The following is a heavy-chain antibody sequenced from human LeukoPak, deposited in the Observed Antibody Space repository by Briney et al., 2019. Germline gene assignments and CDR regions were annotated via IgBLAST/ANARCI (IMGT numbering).Heavy chain of an antibody. CDR2: IYYSGST. CDR1: GGSISSSSYY. V-gene: IGHV4-39*07. Sequence: SETLSLTCTVSGGSISSSSYYWGWIRQPPGKGLEWIGSIYYSGSTYYNPSLKSRVTISVDTSKNQFSLKLSSVTAADTAVYYCARGQYIYGDYRCYMDVWGKGTTVTISS. D-gene: IGHD4-17*01. J-gene: IGHJ6*03. CDR3: ARGQYIYGDYRCYMDV.